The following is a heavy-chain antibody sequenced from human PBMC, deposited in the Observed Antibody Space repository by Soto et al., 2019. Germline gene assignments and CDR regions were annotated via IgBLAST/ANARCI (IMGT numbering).Heavy chain of an antibody. Sequence: EVQLLESGGGLVQPGGSLRLSCAASGFTFSTFAMNWVRQAPGKGLEWVSGISGSGGSTYYAESVKGRFTISRDNSENTLYLQMNRLRAEDTAAYYCAKGLGDYSYSYYYAMDVWGQGTKVTVSS. CDR3: AKGLGDYSYSYYYAMDV. J-gene: IGHJ6*02. CDR2: ISGSGGST. CDR1: GFTFSTFA. D-gene: IGHD4-17*01. V-gene: IGHV3-23*01.